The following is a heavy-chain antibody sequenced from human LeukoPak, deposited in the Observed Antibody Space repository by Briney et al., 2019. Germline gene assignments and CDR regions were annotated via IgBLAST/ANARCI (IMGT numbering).Heavy chain of an antibody. D-gene: IGHD4/OR15-4a*01. CDR3: ARRAGAYSHPYDY. J-gene: IGHJ4*02. Sequence: PGGSLRLSCAASGFTFSSYAMSWVRQAPGKGLEWVSAISGSGGSTYYADSVKGGFTISRDNSKNTLYLQMTSLRAEDTAVYYCARRAGAYSHPYDYWGQGTLVTVSS. V-gene: IGHV3-23*01. CDR1: GFTFSSYA. CDR2: ISGSGGST.